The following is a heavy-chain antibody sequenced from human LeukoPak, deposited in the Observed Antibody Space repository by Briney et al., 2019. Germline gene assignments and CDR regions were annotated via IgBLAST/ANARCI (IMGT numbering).Heavy chain of an antibody. J-gene: IGHJ4*02. CDR2: INHSGST. D-gene: IGHD3-22*01. CDR3: ARGKYYYDSSGFDY. Sequence: PSETLSLTCAVSGGSFSGYYWSWIRPPPGKGLEWIGDINHSGSTNYNPSLKSRVTISVDTSKNQFSLKLSSVTAADTAVYYCARGKYYYDSSGFDYWGQGTLVTVSS. V-gene: IGHV4-34*01. CDR1: GGSFSGYY.